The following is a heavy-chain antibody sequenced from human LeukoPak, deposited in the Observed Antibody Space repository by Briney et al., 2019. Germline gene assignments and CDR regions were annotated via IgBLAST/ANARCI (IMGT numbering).Heavy chain of an antibody. CDR1: GLIFNNYW. CDR2: IKQDGREK. D-gene: IGHD3-16*02. CDR3: ARFSSLEELSLFRY. J-gene: IGHJ4*02. Sequence: SGGSLRLSCAASGLIFNNYWLTWVRQSPGKGLEWLASIKQDGREKKYVDSVKGRFTISRDNAKNSLYLQMNTLTAEDTAVYYCARFSSLEELSLFRYWGQGTLVTVSS. V-gene: IGHV3-7*01.